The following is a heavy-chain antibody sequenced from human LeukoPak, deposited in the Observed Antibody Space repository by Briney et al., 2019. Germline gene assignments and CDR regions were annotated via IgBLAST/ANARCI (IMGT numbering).Heavy chain of an antibody. V-gene: IGHV3-7*01. CDR2: INEEGNEK. Sequence: GGSLRLSCAASGFTFSSYWMSWVRQAPGKGLEWVANINEEGNEKYFVDSVKGRFSISRDNGKNSLYLEMNSLSTEDTAVYYCARRFYDFWSGYYPSSYYYMDVWGKGTTVIVSS. CDR1: GFTFSSYW. J-gene: IGHJ6*03. CDR3: ARRFYDFWSGYYPSSYYYMDV. D-gene: IGHD3-3*01.